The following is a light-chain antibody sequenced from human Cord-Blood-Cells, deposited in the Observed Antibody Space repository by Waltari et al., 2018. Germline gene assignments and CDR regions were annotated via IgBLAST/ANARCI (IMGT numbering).Light chain of an antibody. CDR2: ENN. CDR3: GTWDSSLSAVV. Sequence: QSVLTQPPSVSAAPGQKVTLSCSGSSSHIGNNYVSWYQQLPGTAPKLLIYENNKRPSGIPDRFSGSKSGTSATLGITGLQTGDEADYYCGTWDSSLSAVVFGGGTKLTVL. V-gene: IGLV1-51*02. CDR1: SSHIGNNY. J-gene: IGLJ2*01.